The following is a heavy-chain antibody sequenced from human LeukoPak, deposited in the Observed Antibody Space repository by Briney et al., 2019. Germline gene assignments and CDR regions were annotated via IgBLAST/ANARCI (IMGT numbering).Heavy chain of an antibody. V-gene: IGHV3-30*03. CDR1: GFTFSSYD. CDR3: ARGYNWNGHFDY. D-gene: IGHD1-20*01. CDR2: ISYDGSNK. Sequence: PGGSLRLSCAASGFTFSSYDMHWVRQALGQGLELVAVISYDGSNKYYADSVKGRVTISRDNSKSTLYLQMDSLRAEDTAVYYCARGYNWNGHFDYWGQGTLVTVSS. J-gene: IGHJ4*02.